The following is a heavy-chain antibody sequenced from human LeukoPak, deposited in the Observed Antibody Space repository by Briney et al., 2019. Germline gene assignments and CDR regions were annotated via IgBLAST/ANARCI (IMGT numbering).Heavy chain of an antibody. CDR1: GFTFSSYG. J-gene: IGHJ4*02. CDR2: IWYDGSNK. Sequence: GGSLRLSCEASGFTFSSYGMHWVRQAPGKGLEWVAVIWYDGSNKYYADSVKGRFTISRDNSKNTLYLQMNSLRAEDTAVYYCARDLTYMALDYWGQGTLVTVSS. D-gene: IGHD3-16*01. V-gene: IGHV3-33*08. CDR3: ARDLTYMALDY.